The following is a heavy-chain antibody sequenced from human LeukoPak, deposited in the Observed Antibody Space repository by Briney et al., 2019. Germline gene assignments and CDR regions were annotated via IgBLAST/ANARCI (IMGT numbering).Heavy chain of an antibody. J-gene: IGHJ6*04. Sequence: GGSLRLSCAASGFTFSSYWMHWVRQAPGKGLVWVSRINSDRSSTSYADSVKGRFTISRDNAKNTLYLQMNSLRAEDRAVYYCAEPGITMIGGVWGKGTTVTISS. CDR2: INSDRSST. D-gene: IGHD3-10*02. CDR3: AEPGITMIGGV. CDR1: GFTFSSYW. V-gene: IGHV3-74*01.